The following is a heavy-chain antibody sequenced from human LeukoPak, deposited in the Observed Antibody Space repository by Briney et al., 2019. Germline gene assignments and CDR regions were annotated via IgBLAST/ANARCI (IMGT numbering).Heavy chain of an antibody. CDR2: IIPILGIA. V-gene: IGHV1-69*02. Sequence: SVKVSCKASGGTFSSYTISWVRQAPGQGREWMGRIIPILGIANYAQKFQGRVTITADKSTSTAYMELSSLRSEDTAVYYCASTYYYDSSGYSTYDYWGEKTLLTVSS. J-gene: IGHJ4*02. CDR1: GGTFSSYT. CDR3: ASTYYYDSSGYSTYDY. D-gene: IGHD3-22*01.